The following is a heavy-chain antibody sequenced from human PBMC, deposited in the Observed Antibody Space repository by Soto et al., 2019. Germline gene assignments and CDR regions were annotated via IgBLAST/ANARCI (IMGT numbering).Heavy chain of an antibody. J-gene: IGHJ4*02. Sequence: EVQLVESGGGLVQPGGSLRLSCAASGFTFSSQWLHWVRQAPGKGLVWISRINNDGTSTNYADSVKGRFTVSRDNAKKTMSLQMNSLRAEDTAVYYCASWRGGYTYGLDHWGQGTPVTVPS. CDR1: GFTFSSQW. CDR3: ASWRGGYTYGLDH. V-gene: IGHV3-74*01. D-gene: IGHD5-18*01. CDR2: INNDGTST.